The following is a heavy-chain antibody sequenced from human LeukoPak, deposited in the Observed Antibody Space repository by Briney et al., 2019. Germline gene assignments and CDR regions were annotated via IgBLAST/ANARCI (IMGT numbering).Heavy chain of an antibody. V-gene: IGHV3-21*01. J-gene: IGHJ4*02. D-gene: IGHD6-19*01. Sequence: PGGSLRLSCAASGFTFSSYSMNWVRQAPGKGLEWVSSISSSSSYIYYADSVKGRFTISRDNAKNSLYLQMNSLRAEDTAVYYCARADHEQWLVPDFDYWGQGTLVTVSS. CDR2: ISSSSSYI. CDR1: GFTFSSYS. CDR3: ARADHEQWLVPDFDY.